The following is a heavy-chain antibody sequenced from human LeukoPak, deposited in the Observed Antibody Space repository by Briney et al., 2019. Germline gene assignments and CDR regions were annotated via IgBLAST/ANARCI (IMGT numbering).Heavy chain of an antibody. D-gene: IGHD2/OR15-2a*01. J-gene: IGHJ4*02. V-gene: IGHV3-9*01. CDR1: GFTFDDYG. CDR3: AKDLSGKGREYGNDFGC. CDR2: ISWNSGSI. Sequence: GRSLRLSCAASGFTFDDYGMHWVRQAPGKGLEWVSGISWNSGSIGYADSVKGRFTISRDNAKNSLYLQMNSLRAEDTALYYCAKDLSGKGREYGNDFGCWGQGTLVTVSS.